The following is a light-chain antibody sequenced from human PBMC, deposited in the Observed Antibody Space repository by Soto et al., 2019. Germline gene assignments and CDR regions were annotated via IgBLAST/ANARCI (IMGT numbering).Light chain of an antibody. J-gene: IGKJ1*01. CDR1: QSISMY. CDR3: QQYNSYPWT. CDR2: AAS. Sequence: DIQMTQSPSSLSASVGDRVTITCRASQSISMYLNWYQQKPGKAPKLLIYAASSLQSGVPSRFSGSGSGTEFTLTISSLQPDDFATYYCQQYNSYPWTFGQGTKVE. V-gene: IGKV1-16*01.